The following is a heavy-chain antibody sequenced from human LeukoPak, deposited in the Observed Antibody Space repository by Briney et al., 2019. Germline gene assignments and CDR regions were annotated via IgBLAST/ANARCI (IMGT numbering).Heavy chain of an antibody. Sequence: SETLSLTCAVSGGSISSGGYSWSWIRQPPGKGLEWIGHIYHSGSTYYNPSLKSRVTISVDRSKNQFSLKLSSVTAADTAVYYCARAGFNCSSTSCYTGIPHWFDPWGQGTLVTVSS. CDR3: ARAGFNCSSTSCYTGIPHWFDP. J-gene: IGHJ5*02. CDR2: IYHSGST. V-gene: IGHV4-30-2*01. D-gene: IGHD2-2*02. CDR1: GGSISSGGYS.